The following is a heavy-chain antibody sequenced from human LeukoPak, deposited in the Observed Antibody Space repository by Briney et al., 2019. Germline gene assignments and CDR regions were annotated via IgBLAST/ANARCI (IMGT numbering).Heavy chain of an antibody. CDR2: ISSSSSYT. D-gene: IGHD5-18*01. J-gene: IGHJ4*02. CDR3: ARRHSYGYFDY. V-gene: IGHV3-21*01. CDR1: GFTFSSYS. Sequence: GGSLRLSCAASGFTFSSYSMNWVRQAPGKGLEWVSSISSSSSYTYYADSMKGRFTISRDNAKNSLYLQMNSLRAEDTAVYYCARRHSYGYFDYWGQGTLVTVSS.